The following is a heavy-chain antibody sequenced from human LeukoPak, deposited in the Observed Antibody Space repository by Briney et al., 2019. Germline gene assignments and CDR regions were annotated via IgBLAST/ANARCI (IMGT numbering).Heavy chain of an antibody. D-gene: IGHD1-26*01. J-gene: IGHJ3*01. CDR3: ARDGVGTAFDL. Sequence: GGSLRLSCAASGFIFRSYPMHLVRQAPGKGLEWVAVVSYDGSGENYADSVNGRFTISRDNSKNTLYLQMNSLRAEDTTVFYCARDGVGTAFDLWGQGTMVTVSS. CDR2: VSYDGSGE. V-gene: IGHV3-30*01. CDR1: GFIFRSYP.